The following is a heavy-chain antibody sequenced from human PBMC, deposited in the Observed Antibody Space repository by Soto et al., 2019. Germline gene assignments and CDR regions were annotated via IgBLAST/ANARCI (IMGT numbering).Heavy chain of an antibody. V-gene: IGHV4-61*01. D-gene: IGHD2-15*01. CDR2: ISYSGNS. CDR1: GGSISVRRYY. J-gene: IGHJ5*02. CDR3: SRSYCSDDVRWNWFDP. Sequence: QVQLQESGPGLVRASETLSLTCTVSGGSISVRRYYWTWIRQPPGKGLEWIGYISYSGNSNYSPSLKSWVTISVDTFKNQFSLKFFSVTAGGRAVDYCSRSYCSDDVRWNWFDPWGQGTLVTVSS.